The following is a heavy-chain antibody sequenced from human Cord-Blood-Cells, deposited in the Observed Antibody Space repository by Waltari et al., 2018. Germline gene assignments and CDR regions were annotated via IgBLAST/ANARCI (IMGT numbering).Heavy chain of an antibody. J-gene: IGHJ4*02. CDR2: IIPIFCTA. CDR1: VGTFRSYA. CDR3: AVTIFGVVIKPSFDY. D-gene: IGHD3-3*01. Sequence: QLHLVQSGAAVRHPGSPVNVPCKSSVGTFRSYALSCVLHAHGQGLAWMGGIIPIFCTAEYGQKFQGRVTMTADKATSTAYMELGSLRSEGTAVYYCAVTIFGVVIKPSFDYWGQGTLVTVSS. V-gene: IGHV1-69*06.